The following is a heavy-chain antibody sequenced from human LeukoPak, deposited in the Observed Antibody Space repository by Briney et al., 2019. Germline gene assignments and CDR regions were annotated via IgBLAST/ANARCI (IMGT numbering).Heavy chain of an antibody. D-gene: IGHD3-22*01. CDR3: ARDVYCSGGSCYLQLLYYYDSSGYYPDAFDI. V-gene: IGHV4-34*01. J-gene: IGHJ3*02. Sequence: SETLSLTCAVYGGSFSGYYWSWIRQPPGKGLEWIGEINHSGSTNYNPSLKSRVTISVDTSKNQFSLKLSSVTAADTAVYYCARDVYCSGGSCYLQLLYYYDSSGYYPDAFDIWGQGTMVTVSS. CDR1: GGSFSGYY. CDR2: INHSGST.